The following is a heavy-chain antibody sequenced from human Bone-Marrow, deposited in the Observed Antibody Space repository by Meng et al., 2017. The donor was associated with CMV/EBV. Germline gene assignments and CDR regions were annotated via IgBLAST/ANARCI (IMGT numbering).Heavy chain of an antibody. D-gene: IGHD5-12*01. J-gene: IGHJ4*02. CDR1: GYTFTSYG. CDR2: INPSGGST. CDR3: ARGPKGQYMANSGYEN. V-gene: IGHV1-46*01. Sequence: ASVKVSCKASGYTFTSYGISWVRQAPGQGLEWMGWINPSGGSTSYAQKFQGRVTMTRDTSTSTAYMELSSLRSEDTAVYYCARGPKGQYMANSGYENWGQGTLVTVSS.